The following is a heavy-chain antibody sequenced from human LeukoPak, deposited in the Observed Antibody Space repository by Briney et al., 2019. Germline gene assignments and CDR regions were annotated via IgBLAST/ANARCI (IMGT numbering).Heavy chain of an antibody. CDR3: ARGSIAAADSFDY. V-gene: IGHV4-34*01. J-gene: IGHJ4*02. Sequence: SETLSLTCAVYGGSFSGYYWSWICQPPGKGLEWIGEINHSGSTNYNPSLKSRVTISVDTSKNQFSLKLSSVTAADTAVYYCARGSIAAADSFDYWGQGTLVTVSS. D-gene: IGHD6-13*01. CDR2: INHSGST. CDR1: GGSFSGYY.